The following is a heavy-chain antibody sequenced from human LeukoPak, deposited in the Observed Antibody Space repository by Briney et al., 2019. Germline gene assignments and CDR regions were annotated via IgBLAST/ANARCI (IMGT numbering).Heavy chain of an antibody. CDR1: GFPFSSYW. CDR2: IKQDGSDR. J-gene: IGHJ2*01. CDR3: AREGQWLVRYFDL. D-gene: IGHD6-19*01. V-gene: IGHV3-7*01. Sequence: GGSLRLSCAASGFPFSSYWMSWVRQAPGKGLEWVANIKQDGSDRYYVDSVKGRFTISRDNAKNSLYLQLNSLRADDTAVYYCAREGQWLVRYFDLWGRGTLVTVSS.